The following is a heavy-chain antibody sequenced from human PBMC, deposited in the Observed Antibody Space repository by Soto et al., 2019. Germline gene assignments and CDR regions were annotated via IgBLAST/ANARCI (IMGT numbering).Heavy chain of an antibody. D-gene: IGHD3-10*01. CDR2: INGDSDKT. CDR3: ARGAGPGSWLIDF. CDR1: GYTFTGYS. Sequence: QVHLVQSGAEVKKPGASVKVSCKASGYTFTGYSMHWVRQAPGQRLEWMGCINGDSDKTQYSQKFQDRVTITKDTSASTAYMEVRSLRSEDTAVYHCARGAGPGSWLIDFWGQGTQVTVSS. V-gene: IGHV1-3*01. J-gene: IGHJ4*02.